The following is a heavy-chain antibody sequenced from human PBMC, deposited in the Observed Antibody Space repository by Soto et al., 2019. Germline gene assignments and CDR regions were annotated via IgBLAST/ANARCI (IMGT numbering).Heavy chain of an antibody. CDR2: MWYDGSNK. D-gene: IGHD3-10*01. Sequence: GGSLRLSCAASGFTFSSYGMHWVRQAPGKGLEWVAVMWYDGSNKYYADSVKGRFTISRDNSKNTLYLQMNSLRAEDTAVYYCARAHYGSGSYYATTLRDYYYYGMDVWGQGTTVTVSS. J-gene: IGHJ6*02. V-gene: IGHV3-33*01. CDR1: GFTFSSYG. CDR3: ARAHYGSGSYYATTLRDYYYYGMDV.